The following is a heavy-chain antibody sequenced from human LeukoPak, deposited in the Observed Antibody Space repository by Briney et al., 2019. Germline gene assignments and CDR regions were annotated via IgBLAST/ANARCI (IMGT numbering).Heavy chain of an antibody. Sequence: SVKVSCKASGGTFSSYAISWVRQAPGQGLEWMGRIIPILGIANYAQKFQGRVTITADKSTSTAYMELSSLRSEDTAVYYCARENVPSSSWYAQTSPLDYWGQGTLVTVSS. CDR3: ARENVPSSSWYAQTSPLDY. CDR2: IIPILGIA. CDR1: GGTFSSYA. D-gene: IGHD6-13*01. V-gene: IGHV1-69*04. J-gene: IGHJ4*02.